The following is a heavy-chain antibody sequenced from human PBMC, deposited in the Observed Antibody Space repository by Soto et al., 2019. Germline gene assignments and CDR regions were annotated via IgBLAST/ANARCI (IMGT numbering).Heavy chain of an antibody. CDR2: INHSGST. CDR3: ARAQRRGYRYGHFIDY. Sequence: PSETLSLTCAVYGGSFSGYYWSWIRQPPGKGLEWIGEINHSGSTNYNPSLKSRVTISVDTSKNQFSLKLSSVTAADTAVYYCARAQRRGYRYGHFIDYWGQGTLVTISS. D-gene: IGHD5-18*01. CDR1: GGSFSGYY. J-gene: IGHJ4*02. V-gene: IGHV4-34*01.